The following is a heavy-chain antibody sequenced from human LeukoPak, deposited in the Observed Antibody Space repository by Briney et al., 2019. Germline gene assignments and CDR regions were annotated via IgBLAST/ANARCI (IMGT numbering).Heavy chain of an antibody. CDR1: GGSISSYY. J-gene: IGHJ4*02. V-gene: IGHV4-4*07. Sequence: SETLSLTCTVSGGSISSYYWSWIRQPAGKGLEWIGRIYTSGSTNYNPSLKSRVTMSVDTSKNQFSLKLSSVTAADTAVYYCARDSNYDSSGYYSVSDYWGQGTLATVSS. CDR3: ARDSNYDSSGYYSVSDY. CDR2: IYTSGST. D-gene: IGHD3-22*01.